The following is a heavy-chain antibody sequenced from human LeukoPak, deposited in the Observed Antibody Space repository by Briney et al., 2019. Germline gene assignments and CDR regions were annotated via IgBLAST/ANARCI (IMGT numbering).Heavy chain of an antibody. V-gene: IGHV3-11*06. D-gene: IGHD6-19*01. CDR1: GFTFSDYY. J-gene: IGHJ4*02. Sequence: GGSLRLSCAASGFTFSDYYMSWIRQAPGKGLEWVSYISSSSSYTNYADSVKDRFTISRDNAKNSLYLQMNSLRAEDTAVYYCASRSSGWYGIDYWGQGTLVTVSS. CDR3: ASRSSGWYGIDY. CDR2: ISSSSSYT.